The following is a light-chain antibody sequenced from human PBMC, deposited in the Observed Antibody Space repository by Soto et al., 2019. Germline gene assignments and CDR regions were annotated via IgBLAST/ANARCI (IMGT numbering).Light chain of an antibody. CDR2: DVS. CDR1: SSDVGDYNY. CDR3: CSYAGSYTFV. Sequence: QSVLTQPRSVSGSPGQSVTISCTGTSSDVGDYNYVSWYQQHPGKAPKVMIYDVSKRPSGVPDRFSGSKSGNTASLTISGLQAEDEADYYCCSYAGSYTFVFGGGTKLTVL. J-gene: IGLJ2*01. V-gene: IGLV2-11*01.